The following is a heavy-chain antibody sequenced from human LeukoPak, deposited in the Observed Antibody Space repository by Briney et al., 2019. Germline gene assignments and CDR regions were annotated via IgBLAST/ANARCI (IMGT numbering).Heavy chain of an antibody. J-gene: IGHJ5*02. Sequence: SETLSLTCTVSGASITTYYWSWIRQPPGKGLEWIGYIYYSGSANYNPSLKSRATIEVDTSSNQVSLKLTPVTAADTAVYYCARETMTCSGGSCFSRWFDPWGQGTLEIVSA. D-gene: IGHD2-15*01. CDR1: GASITTYY. V-gene: IGHV4-59*01. CDR2: IYYSGSA. CDR3: ARETMTCSGGSCFSRWFDP.